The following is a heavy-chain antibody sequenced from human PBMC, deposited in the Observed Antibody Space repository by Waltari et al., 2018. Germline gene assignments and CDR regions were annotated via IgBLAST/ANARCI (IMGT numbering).Heavy chain of an antibody. CDR3: ARGLRISNAFDK. CDR2: IFFSGSA. J-gene: IGHJ3*02. D-gene: IGHD3-3*02. Sequence: QLQLQESGPGLVKPSETLSPTCSVSGGSIPSSLYYGVWIRQSPGKGREWIGSIFFSGSASYNPYLRSRVAISENTSKNQFSLKLSSVTAADTGTYYCARGLRISNAFDKWGRGTMVTVAS. V-gene: IGHV4-39*01. CDR1: GGSIPSSLYY.